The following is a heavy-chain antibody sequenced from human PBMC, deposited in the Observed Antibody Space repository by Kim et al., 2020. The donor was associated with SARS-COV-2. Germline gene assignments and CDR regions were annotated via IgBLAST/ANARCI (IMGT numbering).Heavy chain of an antibody. Sequence: GGSLRLSCSASGFLVSTNYMSWVRQAPGKGLEWVSVIFSDGSTYYADSVKARFTISRDSSRNMLFLHMSSLRAEDTALYYCTRDWVGPWGQGTLVTVSS. J-gene: IGHJ5*02. CDR1: GFLVSTNY. CDR2: IFSDGST. CDR3: TRDWVGP. V-gene: IGHV3-66*01.